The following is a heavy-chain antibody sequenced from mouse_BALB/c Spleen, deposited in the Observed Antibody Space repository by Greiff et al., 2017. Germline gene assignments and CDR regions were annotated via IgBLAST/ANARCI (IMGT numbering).Heavy chain of an antibody. V-gene: IGHV7-3*02. Sequence: EVKLVESGGGLVQPGGSLRLSCATSCFTFTDYYMSWVRQPPGKALEWLGFIRNKANGYTTEYSASVKGRLTISRDNSQSILYLQMNTLRAKDSATYYCARNISEFAYWGQGTLVTVSA. CDR1: CFTFTDYY. CDR3: ARNISEFAY. J-gene: IGHJ3*01. CDR2: IRNKANGYTT.